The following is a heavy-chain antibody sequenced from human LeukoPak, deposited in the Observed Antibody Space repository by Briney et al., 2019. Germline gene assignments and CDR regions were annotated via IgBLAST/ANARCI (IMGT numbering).Heavy chain of an antibody. J-gene: IGHJ3*02. CDR1: GFTCRTFS. V-gene: IGHV3-21*01. CDR3: ARGRWEYSGGYDAFDI. CDR2: ITSSSSYL. D-gene: IGHD1-26*01. Sequence: GRSLRLSCTATGFTCRTFSMNWVRQGPATELQCVSSITSSSSYLYYADSVKGRFTISRDNAKSSLYLQMNTLRAEDTAVYYCARGRWEYSGGYDAFDIWGQGTLVTVSS.